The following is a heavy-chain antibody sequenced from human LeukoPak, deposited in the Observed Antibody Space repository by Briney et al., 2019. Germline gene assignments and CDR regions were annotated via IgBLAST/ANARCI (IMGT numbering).Heavy chain of an antibody. Sequence: GGSLRLSCAASGFTVSSNYMSWVRQAPGKGLEWVSGISGSGGSTYYADSVKGRFTISRDNSKNTVFLQMNSLRVEDTAVYYCAKESSGWRQFDYWGQGILVTVSS. J-gene: IGHJ4*02. CDR1: GFTVSSNY. CDR3: AKESSGWRQFDY. D-gene: IGHD6-19*01. V-gene: IGHV3-23*01. CDR2: ISGSGGST.